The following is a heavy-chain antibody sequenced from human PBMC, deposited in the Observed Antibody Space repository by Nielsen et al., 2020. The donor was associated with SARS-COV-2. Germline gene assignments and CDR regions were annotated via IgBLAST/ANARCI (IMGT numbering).Heavy chain of an antibody. CDR3: ARDPPWGYGDYGEYGMDV. CDR2: INGGSSYI. D-gene: IGHD4-17*01. CDR1: GFTFSTYS. V-gene: IGHV3-21*01. Sequence: GESLKISCAASGFTFSTYSMNWVRQAPGKGLEWVSSINGGSSYIYYADSVKGRFTISRDNARNSVYLQMNGLRAEDTAVYYCARDPPWGYGDYGEYGMDVWGQGTTVTVSS. J-gene: IGHJ6*02.